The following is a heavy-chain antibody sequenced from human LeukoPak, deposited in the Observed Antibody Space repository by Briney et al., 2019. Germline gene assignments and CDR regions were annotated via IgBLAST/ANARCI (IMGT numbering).Heavy chain of an antibody. CDR3: ARSMAREFDY. D-gene: IGHD5-24*01. CDR1: GGSISSSSYY. J-gene: IGHJ4*02. V-gene: IGHV4-39*01. CDR2: IYYSGST. Sequence: SETLSLTCTVSGGSISSSSYYWGWIRQPPGKGLEWIGSIYYSGSTYYDPSLKSRVTISVDPSKNQFSLKLSSVTAADTAVYYCARSMAREFDYWGQGTLVTVSS.